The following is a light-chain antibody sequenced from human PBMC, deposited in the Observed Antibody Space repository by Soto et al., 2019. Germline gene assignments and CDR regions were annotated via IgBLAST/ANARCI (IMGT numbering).Light chain of an antibody. CDR1: SFNIGANYD. CDR2: ANS. J-gene: IGLJ1*01. CDR3: QSYDARLSAYV. V-gene: IGLV1-40*01. Sequence: VLTQPPSVSGAPGQGVTISCTGSSFNIGANYDVHWYQHLPGTGPKLLIYANSFRPSGVPDRVSASKSGSSASLAITGLQAEDEADYYCQSYDARLSAYVFGTGTKLTVL.